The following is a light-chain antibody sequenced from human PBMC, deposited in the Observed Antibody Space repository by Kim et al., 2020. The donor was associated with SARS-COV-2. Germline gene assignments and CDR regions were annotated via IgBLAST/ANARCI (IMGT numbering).Light chain of an antibody. CDR3: QTWGTGMV. V-gene: IGLV4-69*01. Sequence: QLVLTQSPSASASLGDSVRLTCTLTSGHSNYAIAWHQKRPEKGPRYLMKVKSDGGHSRGDGIPDRFSASSSGAERYLTISNLRSEDEADYYCQTWGTGMVFGGGTQLTVL. J-gene: IGLJ2*01. CDR2: VKSDGGH. CDR1: SGHSNYA.